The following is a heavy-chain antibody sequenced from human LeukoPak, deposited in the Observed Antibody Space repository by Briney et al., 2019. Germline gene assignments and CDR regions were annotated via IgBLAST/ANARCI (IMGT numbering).Heavy chain of an antibody. CDR2: ISSDGSTT. CDR1: GFTFSTSW. Sequence: PGGSLRLSCATSGFTFSTSWMHWVRQAPGKGLVWVSRISSDGSTTTYADSVKGRFTIPRDNAKNTLYLQMNSLRVEDTAVYYCVRVRSSSWYDYWGQGALVTVSS. D-gene: IGHD6-13*01. CDR3: VRVRSSSWYDY. V-gene: IGHV3-74*01. J-gene: IGHJ4*02.